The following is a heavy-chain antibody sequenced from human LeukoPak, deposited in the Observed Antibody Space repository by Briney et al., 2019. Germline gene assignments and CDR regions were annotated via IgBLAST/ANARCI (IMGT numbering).Heavy chain of an antibody. D-gene: IGHD3-10*01. V-gene: IGHV4-59*08. CDR2: IYYSGST. CDR1: GGSICSYY. J-gene: IGHJ6*02. Sequence: SETLSLTCTVSGGSICSYYWSWIRQPPGKGLEWIGYIYYSGSTNYNPSLKSRVTISVDTSKNQFSLKLSSVTAADTAVYYCARHDDYGSGSYRSFGMDVWGQGTTVTVSS. CDR3: ARHDDYGSGSYRSFGMDV.